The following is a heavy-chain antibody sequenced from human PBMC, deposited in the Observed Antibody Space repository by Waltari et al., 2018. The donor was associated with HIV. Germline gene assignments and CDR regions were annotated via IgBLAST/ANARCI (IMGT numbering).Heavy chain of an antibody. CDR2: IRSRSSYI. CDR3: ARWEDGMDV. J-gene: IGHJ6*02. V-gene: IGHV3-21*01. CDR1: GFTFRSYS. Sequence: EVQLVESGGGLVKPGGSLRLSCAASGFTFRSYSLTWVPPTPGKGLEWVSSIRSRSSYIYYADSVKGRFTISRDNAKNSLYLQMNSLRAEDTAVYYCARWEDGMDVWGQGTTVTVSS. D-gene: IGHD1-26*01.